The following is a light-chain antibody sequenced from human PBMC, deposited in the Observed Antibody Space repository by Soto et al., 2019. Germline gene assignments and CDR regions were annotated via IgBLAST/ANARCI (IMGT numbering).Light chain of an antibody. CDR2: GNS. CDR3: QSYDSSLSGYHVV. Sequence: QSVLTQPPSVSGAPGQRVTISCTGSSSNIGAGYDVHWYQQLPGTAPKLLIYGNSNRPSGVPDRFSGSKSGTSASLAITGLQAEDEADYYCQSYDSSLSGYHVVFGGGTNLT. CDR1: SSNIGAGYD. V-gene: IGLV1-40*01. J-gene: IGLJ2*01.